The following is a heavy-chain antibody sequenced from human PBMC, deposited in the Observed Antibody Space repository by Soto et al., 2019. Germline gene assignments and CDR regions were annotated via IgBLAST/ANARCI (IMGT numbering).Heavy chain of an antibody. CDR1: GFTFSSYS. V-gene: IGHV3-48*01. Sequence: EVQLVESGGGLVQPGGSLRLSCAASGFTFSSYSMNWVRQAPGKGLEWVSYISSSSNTIYYADSVKGRFTISRDNAKNSLYLQMNSRRAEDTAVYYCARVEHLPTQGFDPWGQGTLVTVSS. CDR2: ISSSSNTI. CDR3: ARVEHLPTQGFDP. J-gene: IGHJ5*02.